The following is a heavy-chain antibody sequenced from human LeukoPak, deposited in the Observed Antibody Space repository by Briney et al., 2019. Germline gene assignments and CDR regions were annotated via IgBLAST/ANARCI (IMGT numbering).Heavy chain of an antibody. D-gene: IGHD6-6*01. Sequence: GGSLRLSCAASGFTFSAHAMHWVRQAPGKGLEFLSSTNSNGDSTYHADSVKGRFTISRDNSRSTLYLQMRSLRPEDTAVYYCVKSGYSTSSDVDYWGQGTLVTVSS. CDR3: VKSGYSTSSDVDY. CDR2: TNSNGDST. J-gene: IGHJ4*02. CDR1: GFTFSAHA. V-gene: IGHV3-64D*09.